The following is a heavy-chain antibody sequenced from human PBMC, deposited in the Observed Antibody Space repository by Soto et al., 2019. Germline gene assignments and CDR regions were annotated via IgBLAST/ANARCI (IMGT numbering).Heavy chain of an antibody. CDR3: ARTSYGSGSYSKRPIDY. D-gene: IGHD3-10*01. V-gene: IGHV3-33*01. Sequence: PGGSLRLSCAASGFTFSTYGMHWVRQAPGKGLEWVALIWSDGSNKYYADSVKGRFTISRDNAKNSLYLQMNSLRAEDTALYYCARTSYGSGSYSKRPIDYWGQGTLVTVS. J-gene: IGHJ4*02. CDR1: GFTFSTYG. CDR2: IWSDGSNK.